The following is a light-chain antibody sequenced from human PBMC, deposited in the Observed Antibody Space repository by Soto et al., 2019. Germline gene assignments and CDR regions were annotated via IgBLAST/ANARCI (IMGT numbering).Light chain of an antibody. Sequence: SYVLTQPPSVSVAPGQTARLTCGGIKIRTKSVHWNQLKPGQAPVLVLYDDRDRPAGIPEGFSGSNSGNTATLTISRVEAGDAADYYCQVWDSSSDQVVFGGGTKLTVL. CDR1: KIRTKS. J-gene: IGLJ2*01. V-gene: IGLV3-21*02. CDR3: QVWDSSSDQVV. CDR2: DDR.